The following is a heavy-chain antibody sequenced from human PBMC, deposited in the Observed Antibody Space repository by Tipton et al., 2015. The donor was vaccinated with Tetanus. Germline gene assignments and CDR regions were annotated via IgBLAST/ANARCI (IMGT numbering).Heavy chain of an antibody. CDR2: ISYSGRT. V-gene: IGHV4-39*07. J-gene: IGHJ2*01. Sequence: LRLSCIVSGGSMSGSGHYGAWVRQSPGKGLEWIGSISYSGRTYYSPSLKSRVTISVDTSKNQFSLKLSSVTAADTAVYYCARDPAVLRFLEWLPDWYFALWGRGTLVTVSS. D-gene: IGHD3-3*01. CDR1: GGSMSGSGHY. CDR3: ARDPAVLRFLEWLPDWYFAL.